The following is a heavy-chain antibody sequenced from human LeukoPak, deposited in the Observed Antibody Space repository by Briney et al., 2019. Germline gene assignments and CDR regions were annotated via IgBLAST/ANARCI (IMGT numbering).Heavy chain of an antibody. CDR3: ARDRRYYYDSSGLDAFDI. J-gene: IGHJ3*02. D-gene: IGHD3-22*01. CDR2: INPSGGST. V-gene: IGHV1-46*01. CDR1: GYTFTSYD. Sequence: ASVKVSCKASGYTFTSYDINWVRQATGQGLEWMGIINPSGGSTSYAQKFQGRVTMTRDTSTSTVYMELSSLRSEDTAVYYCARDRRYYYDSSGLDAFDIWGQGTMVTVSS.